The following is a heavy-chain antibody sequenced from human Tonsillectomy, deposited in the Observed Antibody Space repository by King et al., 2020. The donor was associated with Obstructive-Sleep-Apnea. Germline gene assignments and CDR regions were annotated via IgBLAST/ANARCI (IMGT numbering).Heavy chain of an antibody. D-gene: IGHD2-15*01. J-gene: IGHJ5*02. CDR1: GFTFSSYA. CDR3: ARRILGYCSGGSCEDWFDP. V-gene: IGHV3-30-3*01. CDR2: ISYDGSNK. Sequence: VQLVESGGGVVQPGRSLRLSCAASGFTFSSYAMHWVRQAPGKGLEWVAVISYDGSNKYYADSVKGRFTISRDNSKNTLYLQMNSLRAEDTAVYYCARRILGYCSGGSCEDWFDPWGQGTLVTVSS.